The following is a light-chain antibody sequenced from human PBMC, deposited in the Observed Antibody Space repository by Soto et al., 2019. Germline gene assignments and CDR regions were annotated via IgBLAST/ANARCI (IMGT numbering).Light chain of an antibody. CDR1: QSVSRY. V-gene: IGKV3-20*01. CDR2: GAS. J-gene: IGKJ1*01. CDR3: QQYGSSPWT. Sequence: EIVLTQSPGTPSLSPGERATLSCRASQSVSRYLAWYQQKPGQAPRVLIYGASSRATGIPDRFSGSGSGTDFTLTISRLEPEDFAVYYCQQYGSSPWTFGQGTKVEIK.